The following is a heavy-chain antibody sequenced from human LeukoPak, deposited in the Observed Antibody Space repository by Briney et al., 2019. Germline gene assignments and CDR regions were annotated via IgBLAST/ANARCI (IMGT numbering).Heavy chain of an antibody. CDR3: ARGPRTGFWRTAPQNYYGMDV. V-gene: IGHV3-11*01. J-gene: IGHJ6*02. CDR2: ISSSGSTI. CDR1: GFTFSDYY. D-gene: IGHD3-3*01. Sequence: GGSLRLSCAASGFTFSDYYMSWIRQAPGKGLEWVSYISSSGSTIYYADSVKGRFTISRDNAKNSLYLQMNSLRAEDTAVCYCARGPRTGFWRTAPQNYYGMDVWGQGTTVTVSS.